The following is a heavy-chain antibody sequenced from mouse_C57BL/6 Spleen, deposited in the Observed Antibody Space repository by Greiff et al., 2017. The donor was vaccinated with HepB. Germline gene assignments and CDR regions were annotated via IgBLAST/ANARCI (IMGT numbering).Heavy chain of an antibody. CDR3: ARTGDYAGAMDY. CDR1: GFTFSDYG. D-gene: IGHD1-1*02. Sequence: EVKVEESGGGLVKPGGSLKLSCAASGFTFSDYGMHWVRQAPEKGLEWVAYISSGSSTIYYADTVKGRFTISRDNAKNTLFLQMTSLRSEDTAMYYCARTGDYAGAMDYWGQGTSVTVSS. V-gene: IGHV5-17*01. CDR2: ISSGSSTI. J-gene: IGHJ4*01.